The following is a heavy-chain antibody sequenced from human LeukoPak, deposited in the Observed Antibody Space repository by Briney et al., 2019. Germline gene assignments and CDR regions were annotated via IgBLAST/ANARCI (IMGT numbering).Heavy chain of an antibody. CDR3: AKEGDNYYRSSGYFPPFDF. J-gene: IGHJ4*02. CDR2: ISGSGGST. D-gene: IGHD3-22*01. CDR1: GFTFSSYA. Sequence: PGGSLRLSCAASGFTFSSYAMSWVRQAPGKGLEWVSAISGSGGSTYYADSVKGRFTISRDNSKNTLYLQMNNLRAEDTAVYYCAKEGDNYYRSSGYFPPFDFWGQGTLVTVSS. V-gene: IGHV3-23*01.